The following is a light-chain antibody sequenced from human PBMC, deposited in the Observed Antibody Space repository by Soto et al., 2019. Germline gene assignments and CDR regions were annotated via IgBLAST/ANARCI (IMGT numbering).Light chain of an antibody. Sequence: IQLTQSPSSLSASVGDRVTITCRASQGISSYLAWYQQKPGKAPKLLIYAASTLQSGVPARFSGSGSGTDFTLTISSLQPEGFAAYYCQQLNSYPRTFGGGTKVDI. CDR3: QQLNSYPRT. V-gene: IGKV1-9*01. CDR2: AAS. J-gene: IGKJ4*01. CDR1: QGISSY.